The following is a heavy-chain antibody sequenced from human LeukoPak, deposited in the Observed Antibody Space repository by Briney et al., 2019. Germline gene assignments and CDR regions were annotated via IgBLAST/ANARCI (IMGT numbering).Heavy chain of an antibody. J-gene: IGHJ4*02. D-gene: IGHD6-13*01. Sequence: KSGGSLRLSCAASGFTFSIYSMNWVRQAPGKGLEWVSYISSSSSTIHYVDSVKGRFTISRDNAKKSLSLQMNSLRADDTAVYYCARGYSSSWYLDWGQGTLVTVSS. CDR2: ISSSSSTI. CDR3: ARGYSSSWYLD. V-gene: IGHV3-48*04. CDR1: GFTFSIYS.